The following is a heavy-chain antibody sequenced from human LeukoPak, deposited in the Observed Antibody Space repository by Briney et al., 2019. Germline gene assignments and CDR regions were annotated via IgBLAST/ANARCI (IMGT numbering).Heavy chain of an antibody. D-gene: IGHD3-22*01. J-gene: IGHJ4*02. CDR1: GGSISSYY. Sequence: SETPSLTCSVSGGSISSYYWSWIRQPPGKGLEWIGYLYYSGSTNYNPSLKSRVTISVDTSKNQFSLKLSSVTAADTAVYYCARAPMDSSGYSTDIDYWGQGTLVTVSS. CDR2: LYYSGST. V-gene: IGHV4-59*01. CDR3: ARAPMDSSGYSTDIDY.